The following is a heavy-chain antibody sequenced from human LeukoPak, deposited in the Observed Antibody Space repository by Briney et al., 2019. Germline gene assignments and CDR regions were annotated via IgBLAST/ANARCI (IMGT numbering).Heavy chain of an antibody. J-gene: IGHJ3*02. CDR1: GGSISSYY. V-gene: IGHV4-59*01. D-gene: IGHD3-16*01. CDR2: IYYTGST. CDR3: ASDPWAQPSQDAFDI. Sequence: SETLSLTCTASGGSISSYYWSWIRQPPGKGLEWIGYIYYTGSTNYNPSLKSRVTISVDTSKNQFSLKLSSVTAADTAVYYCASDPWAQPSQDAFDIWGQGTMVTVSS.